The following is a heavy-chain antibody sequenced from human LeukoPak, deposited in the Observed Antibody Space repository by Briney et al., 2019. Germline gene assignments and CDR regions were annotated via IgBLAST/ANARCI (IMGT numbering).Heavy chain of an antibody. CDR1: GGSFSGYY. D-gene: IGHD3-10*01. J-gene: IGHJ4*02. CDR2: INHSGST. V-gene: IGHV4-34*01. CDR3: ARQHFGITMVRGVIMFFDY. Sequence: SETLSLTCAVYGGSFSGYYWSWIRQPPGKGLEWIGEINHSGSTNYNPSLKSRVTISVDTSKNQFSLKLSSVTAADTAVYYCARQHFGITMVRGVIMFFDYWGQGTLVTVSS.